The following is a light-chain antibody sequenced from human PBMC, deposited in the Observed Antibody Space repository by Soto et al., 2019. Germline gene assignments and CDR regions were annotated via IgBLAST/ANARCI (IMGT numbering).Light chain of an antibody. Sequence: QSVLTQPSSVSGSPGQSLTISCTGTSSDVGSYNLVSWYQQHPGKAPKLMIYEGSKRPSGVSNRFSGSKSGNTASLTISGLQAEDEADYYCCSYEGSSPYVFGTGTKVTV. CDR1: SSDVGSYNL. V-gene: IGLV2-23*01. CDR3: CSYEGSSPYV. CDR2: EGS. J-gene: IGLJ1*01.